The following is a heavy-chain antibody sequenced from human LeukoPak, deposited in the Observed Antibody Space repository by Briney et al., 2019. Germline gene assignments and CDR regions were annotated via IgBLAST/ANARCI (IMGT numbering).Heavy chain of an antibody. Sequence: GGSLRLSCAASGFTFSSYAMHWVCQAPGKGLEWVAVISYDGSNKYYADSVKGRFTISRDNSKNTLYLQMNSLRAEDTAVYYCARDRYYYGSGSEGTDYWGQGTLVTVSS. CDR1: GFTFSSYA. J-gene: IGHJ4*02. CDR3: ARDRYYYGSGSEGTDY. D-gene: IGHD3-10*01. CDR2: ISYDGSNK. V-gene: IGHV3-30*04.